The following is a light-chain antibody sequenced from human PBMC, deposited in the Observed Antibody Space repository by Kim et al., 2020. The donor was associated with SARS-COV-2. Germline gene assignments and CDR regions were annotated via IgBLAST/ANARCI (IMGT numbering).Light chain of an antibody. J-gene: IGKJ3*01. CDR3: QQYYSPPPT. Sequence: DIVMTQSPDSLAVSLGERATINCKSSQSVLYSSNNQNQLAWYQQKPGQPPKLIIYWATTRESGVPDRFSGSGSGTDFTLTISRLQAEDVAVYYCQQYYSPPPTFGPGTKVDIK. V-gene: IGKV4-1*01. CDR2: WAT. CDR1: QSVLYSSNNQNQ.